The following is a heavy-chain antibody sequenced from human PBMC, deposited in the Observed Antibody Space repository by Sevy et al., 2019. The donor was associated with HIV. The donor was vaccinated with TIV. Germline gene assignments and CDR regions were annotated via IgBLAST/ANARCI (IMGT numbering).Heavy chain of an antibody. D-gene: IGHD2-8*01. CDR3: AREGCTKPHDY. V-gene: IGHV3-23*01. CDR1: RFTFNKYS. Sequence: GGSLRLSCAASRFTFNKYSMSWVRQPPGKGLEWVATLYFGCGEINYADSVKGRFTISRDNSKNSFYLQMNNLRAEDTALYYCAREGCTKPHDYWGQGTLVTVSS. J-gene: IGHJ4*02. CDR2: LYFGCGEI.